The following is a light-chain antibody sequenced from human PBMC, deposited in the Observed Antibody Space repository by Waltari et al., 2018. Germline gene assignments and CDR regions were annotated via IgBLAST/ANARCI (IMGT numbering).Light chain of an antibody. V-gene: IGKV1-5*03. CDR2: KAS. CDR3: QQYHRYPVT. CDR1: QEFKTW. J-gene: IGKJ4*01. Sequence: DIQMTQSPSALSASVGDSVTITCRASQEFKTWLAWYQQKPGKGPNLLIYKASSLESGVPSRFSGSASGTEFTLTISSLQPDDFATYFCQQYHRYPVTFGGGTKVDIK.